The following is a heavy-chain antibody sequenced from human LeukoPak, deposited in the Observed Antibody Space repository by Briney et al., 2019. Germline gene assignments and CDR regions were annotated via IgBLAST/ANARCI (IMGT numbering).Heavy chain of an antibody. V-gene: IGHV1-69*05. Sequence: SVKVSCKASGGTSSNTAFSWVRQAPGQGLEWIGGIIPFFDTRNYAQNFRGRVTITTDKSTSTTYMELRSLRFEDTAVYFCAREEIESTGLKRYYSDYWGQGTLITVSS. D-gene: IGHD3-9*01. CDR1: GGTSSNTA. CDR2: IIPFFDTR. CDR3: AREEIESTGLKRYYSDY. J-gene: IGHJ4*02.